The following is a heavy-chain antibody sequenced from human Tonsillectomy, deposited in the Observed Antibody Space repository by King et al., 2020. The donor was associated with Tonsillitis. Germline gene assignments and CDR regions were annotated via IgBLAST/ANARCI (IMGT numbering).Heavy chain of an antibody. CDR2: ISYDGSNK. J-gene: IGHJ4*02. CDR1: GFTFSSYG. CDR3: AKEAFDYGTPFYYFAY. V-gene: IGHV3-30*18. Sequence: VQLVESGGGVVQPGRSLRLSCAASGFTFSSYGMHWVRQAPGKGLEWVAVISYDGSNKYYADSVKGRFTISRDNDKNTLFLQMNSLRAVDTAVYYCAKEAFDYGTPFYYFAYWGQGTLVTVSS. D-gene: IGHD4-17*01.